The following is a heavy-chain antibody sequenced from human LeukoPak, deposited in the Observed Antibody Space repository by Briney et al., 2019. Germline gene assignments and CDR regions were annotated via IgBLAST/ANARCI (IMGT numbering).Heavy chain of an antibody. D-gene: IGHD6-13*01. Sequence: GESLKISCKAPSYSFTDYWIGWVRQMPGKGLEWMGIIYPGDSDTRYSPSFQGQVTISADKSISTAYLQWSSLKASDTAMYYCARREDGSSWYFSNAFDIWGQGTMVTVSS. CDR1: SYSFTDYW. CDR2: IYPGDSDT. CDR3: ARREDGSSWYFSNAFDI. J-gene: IGHJ3*02. V-gene: IGHV5-51*01.